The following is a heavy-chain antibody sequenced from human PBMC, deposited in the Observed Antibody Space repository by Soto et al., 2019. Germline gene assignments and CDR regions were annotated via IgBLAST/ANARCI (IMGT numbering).Heavy chain of an antibody. CDR2: VSGSGNFT. CDR3: ARRRLAGNWFDP. V-gene: IGHV3-21*06. Sequence: EVQLVESGGGLVRPGESLRLSCAASGFKFSSYTMNWVRQAPGKGLEWVSFVSGSGNFTFYADSVKGRFTISRDNAKDLLYLKMSSLRPEDTALYFCARRRLAGNWFDPWGPGTLVIVSS. CDR1: GFKFSSYT. J-gene: IGHJ5*02. D-gene: IGHD3-10*01.